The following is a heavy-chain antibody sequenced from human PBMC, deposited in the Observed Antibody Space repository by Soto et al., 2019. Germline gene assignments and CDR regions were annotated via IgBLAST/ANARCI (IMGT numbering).Heavy chain of an antibody. CDR3: AKDRRCSSTSCYASFDY. CDR1: GFTFSSYA. D-gene: IGHD2-2*01. J-gene: IGHJ4*02. Sequence: GGSLRLSCAASGFTFSSYAMSWVRQAPGKGLEWVPIISDSGGNTYYADSVKGRFTISRDNSKNTLYLQMSSLRAEDTAVYYCAKDRRCSSTSCYASFDYWGQGTLVTVSS. V-gene: IGHV3-23*01. CDR2: ISDSGGNT.